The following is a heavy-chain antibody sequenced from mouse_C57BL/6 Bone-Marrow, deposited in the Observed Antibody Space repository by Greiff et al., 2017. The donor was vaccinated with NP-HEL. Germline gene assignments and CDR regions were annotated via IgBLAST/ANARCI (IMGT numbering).Heavy chain of an antibody. CDR1: GFSLTSYG. Sequence: VQLQQSGPGLVQPSQSLSITCTVSGFSLTSYGVHWVRQSPGKGLEWLGVIWSGGSTDYNAAFISRLSISKDNSKSQVFFKMNSLQAEDTAIYYCARLITTVGRGHWYFDVWGTGTTVTVSS. CDR3: ARLITTVGRGHWYFDV. J-gene: IGHJ1*03. V-gene: IGHV2-2*01. D-gene: IGHD1-1*01. CDR2: IWSGGST.